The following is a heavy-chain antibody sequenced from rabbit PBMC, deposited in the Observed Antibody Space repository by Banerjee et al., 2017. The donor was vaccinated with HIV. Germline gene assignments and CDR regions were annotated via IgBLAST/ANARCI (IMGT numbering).Heavy chain of an antibody. Sequence: QSLEESGGGLVKPGGTLTLTCTASGIDFSGYYYMCWVRQAPGKGLEWIGCIYTGSSGTTYYASWAKGRFTISKTSSTTVTLQMTSLTAADTATYFCARSAAGTDYGYLNLWGPGTLVTVS. CDR1: GIDFSGYYY. V-gene: IGHV1S40*01. CDR3: ARSAAGTDYGYLNL. D-gene: IGHD6-1*01. CDR2: IYTGSSGTT. J-gene: IGHJ4*01.